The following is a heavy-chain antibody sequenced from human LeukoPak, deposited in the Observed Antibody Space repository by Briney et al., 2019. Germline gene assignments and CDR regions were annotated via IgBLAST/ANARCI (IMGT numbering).Heavy chain of an antibody. CDR3: AKDLARWLGAFDI. D-gene: IGHD5-12*01. CDR1: GFTFSSYA. Sequence: PGGSLRLSCAASGFTFSSYAMSWVRQAPGKGLGWVSAISGSGGSTYYADSVKGRFTISRDNSKNTLYLQMNSLRAEDTAVYYCAKDLARWLGAFDIWGQGTMVTVSS. CDR2: ISGSGGST. V-gene: IGHV3-23*01. J-gene: IGHJ3*02.